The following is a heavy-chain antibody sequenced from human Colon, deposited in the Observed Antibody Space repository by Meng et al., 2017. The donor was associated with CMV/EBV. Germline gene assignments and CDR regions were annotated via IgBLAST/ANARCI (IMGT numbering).Heavy chain of an antibody. D-gene: IGHD3-22*01. CDR3: ARELTMIVGEGNWFDP. CDR1: GFSFFRFA. CDR2: ISGSTTTT. J-gene: IGHJ5*02. Sequence: GGSLRLSCEASGFSFFRFAMSWVRQAPGKGPEWVAAISGSTTTTDYADSVKGRFTISRDNSKNMLYLQMDSLTTDDTAVYYCARELTMIVGEGNWFDPWGQGTLVTVSS. V-gene: IGHV3-23*01.